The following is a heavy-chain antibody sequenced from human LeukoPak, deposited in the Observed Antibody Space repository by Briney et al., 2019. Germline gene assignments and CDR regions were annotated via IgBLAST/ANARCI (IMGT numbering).Heavy chain of an antibody. Sequence: SETLSLTCTVSGASIDRTGYYWNWIRQHPGKGLEWIADIHYSGSAFYNPSLKSRVTISVDTSKNQFSLRLTSVTAADTAVYFCARSNIDVYYYDSRAEKDVFDMWDQGTMVTVSS. CDR1: GASIDRTGYY. CDR2: IHYSGSA. CDR3: ARSNIDVYYYDSRAEKDVFDM. D-gene: IGHD3-22*01. J-gene: IGHJ3*02. V-gene: IGHV4-31*03.